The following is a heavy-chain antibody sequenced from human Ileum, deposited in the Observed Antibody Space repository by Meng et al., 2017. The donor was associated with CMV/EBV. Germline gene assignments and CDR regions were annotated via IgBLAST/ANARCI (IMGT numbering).Heavy chain of an antibody. CDR1: GGSFSGYY. V-gene: IGHV4-34*01. CDR2: INHSGST. CDR3: ARGRRDFWSGYPYNWFDP. Sequence: GSLRLSCAVYGGSFSGYYWSWIRQPPGKGLEWIGEINHSGSTNYNPSLKNRVTISVDTSKNQFSLKLSSVTAADTAVYYCARGRRDFWSGYPYNWFDPWVQGTLVTVSS. J-gene: IGHJ5*02. D-gene: IGHD3-3*01.